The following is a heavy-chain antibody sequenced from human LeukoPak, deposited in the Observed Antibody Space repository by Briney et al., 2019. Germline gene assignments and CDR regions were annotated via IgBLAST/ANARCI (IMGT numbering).Heavy chain of an antibody. D-gene: IGHD5-24*01. CDR2: IYPGDSDT. V-gene: IGHV5-51*01. CDR3: ARRAYRDGYDKKVGYYFDY. J-gene: IGHJ4*02. Sequence: ESLKISCKGSGYSFTSYWIGWVRQMPGKSLEWMGIIYPGDSDTRYSPSFQGQVTISADKSISTAYLQWSSLKASDTAMYYCARRAYRDGYDKKVGYYFDYWGQGTLVTVSS. CDR1: GYSFTSYW.